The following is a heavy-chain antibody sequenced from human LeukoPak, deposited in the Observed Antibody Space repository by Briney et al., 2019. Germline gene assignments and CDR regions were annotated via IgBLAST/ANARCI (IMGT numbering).Heavy chain of an antibody. D-gene: IGHD1-20*01. J-gene: IGHJ4*02. CDR2: IYYSGST. CDR3: ARLTVGXXXVDY. Sequence: SETLSLTCTVSGGSISSYYWSWIRQPPGKGLEWIGYIYYSGSTNYNPSLKSRVTISVDTSKNQFSLKLSSVTAADTAVYYCARLTVGXXXVDYWGQGTLVTVSS. CDR1: GGSISSYY. V-gene: IGHV4-59*08.